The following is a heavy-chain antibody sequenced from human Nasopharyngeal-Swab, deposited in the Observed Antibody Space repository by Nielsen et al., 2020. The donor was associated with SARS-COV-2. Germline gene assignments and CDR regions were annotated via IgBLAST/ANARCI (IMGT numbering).Heavy chain of an antibody. CDR3: ARSDDYSNFPHYYGMDV. J-gene: IGHJ6*02. D-gene: IGHD4-11*01. Sequence: VRQMPGKGLEWMGIIYPGDSDTRYSPSFQGQVTISADKSISTAYLQWSSLKASDTAMYYCARSDDYSNFPHYYGMDVWGQGTTVTVSS. CDR2: IYPGDSDT. V-gene: IGHV5-51*01.